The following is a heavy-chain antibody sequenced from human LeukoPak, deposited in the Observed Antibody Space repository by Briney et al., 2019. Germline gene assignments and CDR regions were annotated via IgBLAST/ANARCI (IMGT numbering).Heavy chain of an antibody. D-gene: IGHD6-13*01. Sequence: GGSLRLSCAASGFTFSSYSMNWVRQAPGKGLEWVSYISSSSSTIYYADSVKGRFTISRDNAKNSLYLQMNSLRAEDTAVYYCARGSPGNIAAAFDPWGQGTLVTVSS. J-gene: IGHJ5*02. CDR1: GFTFSSYS. V-gene: IGHV3-48*04. CDR2: ISSSSSTI. CDR3: ARGSPGNIAAAFDP.